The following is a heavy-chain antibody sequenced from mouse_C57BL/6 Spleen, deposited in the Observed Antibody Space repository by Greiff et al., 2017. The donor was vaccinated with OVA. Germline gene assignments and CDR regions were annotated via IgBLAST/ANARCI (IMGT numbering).Heavy chain of an antibody. CDR1: GYTFTSYW. Sequence: QVQLQQPGAELVRPGSSVKLSCKASGYTFTSYWMHWVKQRPIQGLEWIGNIDPSDSETHYNQKFKDKATLTVDKSSSTAYMQLSSLTSEDSAVYYCARGAYDYDGGYYFDYWGQGTTLTVSS. D-gene: IGHD2-4*01. CDR2: IDPSDSET. J-gene: IGHJ2*01. V-gene: IGHV1-52*01. CDR3: ARGAYDYDGGYYFDY.